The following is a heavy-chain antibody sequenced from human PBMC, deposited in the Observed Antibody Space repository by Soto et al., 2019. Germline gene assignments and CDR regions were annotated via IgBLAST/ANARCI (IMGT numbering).Heavy chain of an antibody. D-gene: IGHD3-22*01. Sequence: SETLSLTCAVYGGSFSGYYWSWIRQPPGKGLEWIGEINHSGSTNYNPSLKSRVTISVDTSKNQFSLKLSSVTAADTAVYYCARAPMIVVVTHSYYFDYWGRGTLVTVSS. CDR3: ARAPMIVVVTHSYYFDY. J-gene: IGHJ4*02. V-gene: IGHV4-34*01. CDR2: INHSGST. CDR1: GGSFSGYY.